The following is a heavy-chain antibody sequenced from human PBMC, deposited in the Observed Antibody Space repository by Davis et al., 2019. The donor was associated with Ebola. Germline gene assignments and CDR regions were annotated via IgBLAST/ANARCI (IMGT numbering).Heavy chain of an antibody. Sequence: GESLKISCETSGFIFRNYVMSWVRQAPGKVLEWVSAITGSGGSTYYADSVKGRFTISRDNAKNSLYLQMNSLGAEDTAVYYCARRADYWGQGTLVTVSS. CDR3: ARRADY. V-gene: IGHV3-23*01. J-gene: IGHJ4*02. CDR2: ITGSGGST. CDR1: GFIFRNYV.